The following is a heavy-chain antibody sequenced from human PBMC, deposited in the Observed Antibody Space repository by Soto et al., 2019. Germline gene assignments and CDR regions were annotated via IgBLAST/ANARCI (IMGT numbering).Heavy chain of an antibody. V-gene: IGHV3-66*01. CDR3: TRRPGS. CDR1: GFTVSNNY. CDR2: IYSGGNT. Sequence: EVQLVESGGGFVQPGESLRLSCAASGFTVSNNYMSWVRQAPGKGLEWVSFIYSGGNTYYADSVKGRFTISRDKSKNTLYLQMNNLRVEDTAVYYCTRRPGSWGQGTLVTVSS. D-gene: IGHD7-27*01. J-gene: IGHJ5*02.